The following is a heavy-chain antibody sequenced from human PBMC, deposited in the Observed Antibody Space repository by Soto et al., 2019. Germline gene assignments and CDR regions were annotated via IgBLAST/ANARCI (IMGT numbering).Heavy chain of an antibody. D-gene: IGHD6-13*01. CDR1: GFTFSDYY. V-gene: IGHV3-11*01. CDR2: ISSSGSTI. J-gene: IGHJ4*02. CDR3: ARDWTIAAAGSTDY. Sequence: GGSLRLSCAASGFTFSDYYMSWIRQAPGKGLEWVSYISSSGSTIYYADSVKGRFTISRDNAKNSLYLQVNSLRAEDTAVYYCARDWTIAAAGSTDYWGQGTLVTVSS.